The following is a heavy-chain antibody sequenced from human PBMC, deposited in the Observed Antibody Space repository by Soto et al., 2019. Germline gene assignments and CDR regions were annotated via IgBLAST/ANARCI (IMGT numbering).Heavy chain of an antibody. CDR1: GASIGSFY. CDR2: IYNTANT. V-gene: IGHV4-59*01. Sequence: QVQLQESGPGLVKPSETLSLTCAVSGASIGSFYWTWIRQSPGKGLEWIGYIYNTANTRYNPSLKSRVTISADTYKNHFSLKLTSVTAADSALYYCARRALDGYNIWGQGTLVTVSS. CDR3: ARRALDGYNI. D-gene: IGHD5-12*01. J-gene: IGHJ4*02.